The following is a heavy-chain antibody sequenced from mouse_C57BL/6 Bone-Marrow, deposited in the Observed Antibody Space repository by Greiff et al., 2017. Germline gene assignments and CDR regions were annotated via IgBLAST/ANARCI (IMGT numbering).Heavy chain of an antibody. Sequence: QVQLQQPGAELVKPGASVKLSCKASGYTFTSYWMHWVKQRPGQGLEWIGMIHPNSGSTNYNEKFKSKATLTVDKSSSTAYMQLRSLTSEDSAVYYCVIYYYGAFDVWGTGTTVTVSS. CDR1: GYTFTSYW. D-gene: IGHD1-1*01. CDR2: IHPNSGST. CDR3: VIYYYGAFDV. J-gene: IGHJ1*03. V-gene: IGHV1-64*01.